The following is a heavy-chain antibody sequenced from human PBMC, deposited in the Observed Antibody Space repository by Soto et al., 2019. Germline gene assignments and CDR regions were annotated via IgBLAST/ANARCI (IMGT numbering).Heavy chain of an antibody. CDR2: ISYSGSP. CDR3: ATGTGRHRSGSSCYGSNWFDP. CDR1: GGSVRSGGSY. J-gene: IGHJ5*02. D-gene: IGHD2-2*01. Sequence: SETLSLTCSVSGGSVRSGGSYWGWLRQHPGEGLEWMGAISYSGSPYYNPSLKSRLTISVDTSKNQFSLSLSSVTAADTALYYCATGTGRHRSGSSCYGSNWFDPWGQGTLVTVSS. V-gene: IGHV4-31*03.